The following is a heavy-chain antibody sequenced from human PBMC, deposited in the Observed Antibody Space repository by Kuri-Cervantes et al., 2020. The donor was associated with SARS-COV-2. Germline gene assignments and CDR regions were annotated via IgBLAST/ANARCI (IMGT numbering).Heavy chain of an antibody. CDR1: GFTFSSYW. D-gene: IGHD3-3*01. J-gene: IGHJ4*02. V-gene: IGHV3-7*03. Sequence: GESLKISCAASGFTFSSYWMSWVRQAPGKGLEWVANIKQDGSEKYYVDSVKGRFTISRDNAKNSLYLQMNSLRAEDTAVYYCARPLLRFLEWSSAYWGQGTLVTVSS. CDR2: IKQDGSEK. CDR3: ARPLLRFLEWSSAY.